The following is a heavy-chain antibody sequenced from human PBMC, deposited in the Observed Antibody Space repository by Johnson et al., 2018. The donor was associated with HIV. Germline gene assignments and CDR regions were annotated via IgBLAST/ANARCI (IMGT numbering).Heavy chain of an antibody. D-gene: IGHD2-8*02. CDR3: ARDVIVLVVYAKVGAFDI. CDR2: IGTAGDT. CDR1: GFTFSSYD. J-gene: IGHJ3*02. V-gene: IGHV3-13*01. Sequence: VQLVESGGGLVQPGGSLRLSCAASGFTFSSYDMHWVRQATGKGLEWVSAIGTAGDTYYPGSVKGRFTISRENAKNSLYLQMNSLRAGDTALYYCARDVIVLVVYAKVGAFDIWGQGTMVTVSS.